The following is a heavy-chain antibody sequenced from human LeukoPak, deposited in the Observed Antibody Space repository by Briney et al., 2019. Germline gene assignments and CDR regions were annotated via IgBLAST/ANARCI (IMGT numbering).Heavy chain of an antibody. Sequence: GGSLKLSCAASGFTFSGSAIHWVRQASGKGLEWVGRIRDKANSYATAYIASVKGRFTISRDDSKNTAYLQMSSLKAEDTAVYYCTRWDCTTTGCYPFDYWGQGTLVTVSS. CDR2: IRDKANSYAT. D-gene: IGHD2-2*01. V-gene: IGHV3-73*01. J-gene: IGHJ4*02. CDR3: TRWDCTTTGCYPFDY. CDR1: GFTFSGSA.